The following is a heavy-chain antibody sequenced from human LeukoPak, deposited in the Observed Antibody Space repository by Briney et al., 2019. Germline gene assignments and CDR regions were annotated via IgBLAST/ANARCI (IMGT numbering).Heavy chain of an antibody. CDR1: GGSISSYY. CDR2: IYYSGST. Sequence: PSETLSLTCTVSGGSISSYYWSWIRQPPGKGLEWVGYIYYSGSTNYNPSLKSRVTISVDTSKNQFSLKLSSVTAADTAVYSCARRAYSSNSMDVWGQGTTVTVSS. CDR3: ARRAYSSNSMDV. V-gene: IGHV4-59*01. D-gene: IGHD6-13*01. J-gene: IGHJ6*02.